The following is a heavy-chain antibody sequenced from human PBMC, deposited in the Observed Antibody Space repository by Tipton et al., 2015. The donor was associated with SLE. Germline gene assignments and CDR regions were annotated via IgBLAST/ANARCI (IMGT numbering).Heavy chain of an antibody. CDR1: GGSISSGRYY. CDR3: AKVMGPGQAFDI. V-gene: IGHV4-31*03. D-gene: IGHD5-12*01. J-gene: IGHJ4*02. CDR2: IYYSGGT. Sequence: TLSLTCSVSGGSISSGRYYCSWLRQHPGKGLEWIGYIYYSGGTYYNPSLESRVTISVDTSNNQFSLKLTSVTAADAAVYYCAKVMGPGQAFDIWGQGTLVTVSS.